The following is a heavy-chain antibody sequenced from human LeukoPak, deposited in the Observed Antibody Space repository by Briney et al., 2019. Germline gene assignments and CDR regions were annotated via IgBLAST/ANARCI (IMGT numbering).Heavy chain of an antibody. Sequence: GGTLRLSCAASGFTFSSYGMSWVRQAPGKGLEWVGRIESKTDGGTTDYAAPVKGRFTISRDDSTNTLYLQMNSLKSEDTAVYYCTTYGSGRKFDYWGQGILVTVSS. CDR3: TTYGSGRKFDY. J-gene: IGHJ4*02. V-gene: IGHV3-15*04. D-gene: IGHD3-10*01. CDR2: IESKTDGGTT. CDR1: GFTFSSYG.